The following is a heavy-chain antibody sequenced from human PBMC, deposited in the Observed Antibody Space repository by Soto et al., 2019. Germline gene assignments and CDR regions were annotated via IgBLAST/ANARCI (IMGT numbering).Heavy chain of an antibody. Sequence: SVKVSCKASGGTFSSYAISWVRQAPGQGLEWMGGIIPIFGTANYAQKFQGRVAITADKSTSTAYMELSSLRSEDTAVYYCARVIAVAHAFDIWGQGTMVTVS. CDR3: ARVIAVAHAFDI. V-gene: IGHV1-69*06. CDR2: IIPIFGTA. CDR1: GGTFSSYA. J-gene: IGHJ3*02. D-gene: IGHD6-19*01.